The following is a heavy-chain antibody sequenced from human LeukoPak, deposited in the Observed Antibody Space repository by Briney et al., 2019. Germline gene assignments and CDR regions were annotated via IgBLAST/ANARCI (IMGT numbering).Heavy chain of an antibody. D-gene: IGHD2-15*01. V-gene: IGHV4-59*08. CDR2: IYYSGGT. Sequence: SETLSLTRTVSGGSISSYYWSWIRQPPGKGLEWIGYIYYSGGTNYNPSLKSRVTISVDTSKNQFSLKLSSVTAADTAVYYCASRRGGAFDIWGQGTMVTVSS. CDR3: ASRRGGAFDI. J-gene: IGHJ3*02. CDR1: GGSISSYY.